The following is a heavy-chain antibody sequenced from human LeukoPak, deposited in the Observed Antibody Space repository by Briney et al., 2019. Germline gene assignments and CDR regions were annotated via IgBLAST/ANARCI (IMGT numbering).Heavy chain of an antibody. D-gene: IGHD5-24*01. CDR1: GGSISSGSYY. J-gene: IGHJ5*02. V-gene: IGHV4-61*02. CDR2: IYTSGST. Sequence: SETLSLTCTVSGGSISSGSYYWSWIRQPAGKGLEWIGRIYTSGSTNYNPSLKSRVTISVDTSKNQFSLKLSSVTAADTAVYYCARVIRDGYNPNWFDPWGQGTLVTVSS. CDR3: ARVIRDGYNPNWFDP.